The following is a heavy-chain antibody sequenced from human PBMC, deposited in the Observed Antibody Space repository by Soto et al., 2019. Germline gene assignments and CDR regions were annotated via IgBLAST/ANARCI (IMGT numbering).Heavy chain of an antibody. D-gene: IGHD4-17*01. V-gene: IGHV3-30-3*01. CDR2: ISFDGSNK. CDR1: GFTFSSYA. J-gene: IGHJ5*02. Sequence: QVQLVESGGGVVQPGRSLRLSCAASGFTFSSYAMHWVRQAPGKGLEWVAVISFDGSNKYYADSVKGRFTISRDNSKNTLYLQMNSLRAEDTAVYYCARDNDSGDQKRAGSWFDPWGQGTLVTVSS. CDR3: ARDNDSGDQKRAGSWFDP.